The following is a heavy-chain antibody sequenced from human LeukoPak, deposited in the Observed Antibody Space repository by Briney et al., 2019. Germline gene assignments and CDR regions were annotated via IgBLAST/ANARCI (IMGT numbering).Heavy chain of an antibody. CDR1: GFTFSSYG. D-gene: IGHD2-2*01. V-gene: IGHV3-30*02. CDR3: ATSYCSSTSCLIPYDY. J-gene: IGHJ4*02. CDR2: IRYDGSNK. Sequence: PGGSLRLSCAASGFTFSSYGMHWVRQAPGKGLEWVAFIRYDGSNKYYADSVKGRFTISRDNSKNTLYLQMNSLRAEDTAVYYCATSYCSSTSCLIPYDYWGQGTLVTVSS.